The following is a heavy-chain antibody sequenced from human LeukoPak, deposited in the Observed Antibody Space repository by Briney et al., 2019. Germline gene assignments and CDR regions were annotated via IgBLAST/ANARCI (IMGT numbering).Heavy chain of an antibody. CDR1: GYTFTSYY. J-gene: IGHJ5*02. CDR3: AKTAMADNWFDP. D-gene: IGHD5-18*01. Sequence: SVKVSCKASGYTFTSYYMHWVRQAPGQGLEWTGGIIPIFGTANYAQKFQGRVTITADESTSTAYMELSSLRSEDTAVYYCAKTAMADNWFDPWGQGTLVTVSS. CDR2: IIPIFGTA. V-gene: IGHV1-69*13.